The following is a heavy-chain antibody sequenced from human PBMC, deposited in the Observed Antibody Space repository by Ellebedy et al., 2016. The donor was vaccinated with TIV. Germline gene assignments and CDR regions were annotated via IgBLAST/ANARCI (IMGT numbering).Heavy chain of an antibody. CDR2: INHSGST. CDR1: GGSFSGYY. CDR3: ARGYDSSGYYFLNWYFDL. V-gene: IGHV4-34*01. J-gene: IGHJ2*01. Sequence: SETLSLTCAVYGGSFSGYYWSWIRQPPGKGLEWIGEINHSGSTNYNPSLKSRVTISVDTSKNQFSLKLSSVTAADTAVYYCARGYDSSGYYFLNWYFDLWGRGTLVTVSS. D-gene: IGHD3-22*01.